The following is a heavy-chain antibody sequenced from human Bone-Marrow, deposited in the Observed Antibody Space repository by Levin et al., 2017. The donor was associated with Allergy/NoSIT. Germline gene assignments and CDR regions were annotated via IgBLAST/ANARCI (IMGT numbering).Heavy chain of an antibody. V-gene: IGHV3-30-3*01. CDR3: AVAPL. J-gene: IGHJ6*02. CDR1: RFTFSDFA. D-gene: IGHD5-12*01. CDR2: ISNDGSDK. Sequence: GGSLRLSCAASRFTFSDFAMHWVRQAPGKGLEWVAVISNDGSDKHYGDSVRGRFTVSRDNSRHMLYLQMNSLRPEDTAVYYCAVAPLWGQGTTVIVSS.